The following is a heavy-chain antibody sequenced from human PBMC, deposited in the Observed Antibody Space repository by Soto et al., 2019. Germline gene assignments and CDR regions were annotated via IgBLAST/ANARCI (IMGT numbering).Heavy chain of an antibody. D-gene: IGHD3-16*01. Sequence: QVQLQESGPGLVKPSETLSLTCTVSGGSVSSGSYYWSWIRQPPGKGLEWIGVIYYSGSTDYNPSRXRGXTISGDTSKSQFPLKLRSVTAADTAVYYCARPFAGGAWFDPWGQGTLVTVSS. CDR3: ARPFAGGAWFDP. J-gene: IGHJ5*02. CDR1: GGSVSSGSYY. CDR2: IYYSGST. V-gene: IGHV4-61*01.